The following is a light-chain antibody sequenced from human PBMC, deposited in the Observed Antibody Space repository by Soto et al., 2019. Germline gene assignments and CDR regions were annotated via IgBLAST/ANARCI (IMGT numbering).Light chain of an antibody. CDR2: GVS. V-gene: IGKV3-15*01. CDR3: QQYNNWPPT. Sequence: EIVKTQSPDTLSVSPGERATLSCRASQSVSSKLAWFQQKPGQAPSLLIYGVSTRATGVPVRFSGSGSGTEFTLTINSLQSEDFAVYSCQQYNNWPPTFGHGTKVDIK. CDR1: QSVSSK. J-gene: IGKJ2*01.